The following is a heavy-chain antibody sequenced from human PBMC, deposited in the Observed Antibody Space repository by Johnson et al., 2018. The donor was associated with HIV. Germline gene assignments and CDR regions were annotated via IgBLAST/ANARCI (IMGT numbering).Heavy chain of an antibody. CDR1: GFTFSSYG. CDR3: AARYWPPIRAAFDM. Sequence: QVQLVESGGGVVQPGGSLRLSCAASGFTFSSYGMHWVRQAPGKGLEWVAFIRYDGSNKYYADSVKGRFTISRDNSKNTLYLQMNSLRAEDTAFYYCAARYWPPIRAAFDMWGQGTMVTVSS. V-gene: IGHV3-30*02. CDR2: IRYDGSNK. D-gene: IGHD2-8*02. J-gene: IGHJ3*02.